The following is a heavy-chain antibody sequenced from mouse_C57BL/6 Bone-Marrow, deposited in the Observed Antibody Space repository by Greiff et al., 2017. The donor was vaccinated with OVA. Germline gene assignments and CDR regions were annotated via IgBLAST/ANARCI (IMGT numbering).Heavy chain of an antibody. CDR2: ISNGGGST. CDR3: ARPNWDVWYFDV. D-gene: IGHD4-1*01. J-gene: IGHJ1*03. CDR1: GFTFSDYY. Sequence: EVKLVESGGGLVQPGGSLKLSCAASGFTFSDYYMYWVRQTPEKRLEWVAYISNGGGSTYYPDTVKGRFTISRDNAKNTLYLQMSRLKSEDTAMYYCARPNWDVWYFDVWGTGTTVTVSS. V-gene: IGHV5-12*01.